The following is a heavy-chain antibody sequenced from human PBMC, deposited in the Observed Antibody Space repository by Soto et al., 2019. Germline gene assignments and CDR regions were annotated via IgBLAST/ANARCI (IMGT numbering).Heavy chain of an antibody. CDR2: IYYSGST. Sequence: SETLSLTCTVSGGSISSSSYYWGWIRQPPGKGLEWIGSIYYSGSTYYNPSLKSRVTISVDTSENQFSLKLSSVTAADTAVYYCARPYRYCSGGSCPRDAFDIWGQGTMVTVSS. D-gene: IGHD2-15*01. CDR1: GGSISSSSYY. CDR3: ARPYRYCSGGSCPRDAFDI. V-gene: IGHV4-39*01. J-gene: IGHJ3*02.